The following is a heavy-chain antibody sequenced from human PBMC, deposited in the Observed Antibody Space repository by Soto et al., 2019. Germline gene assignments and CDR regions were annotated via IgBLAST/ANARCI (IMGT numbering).Heavy chain of an antibody. J-gene: IGHJ4*02. CDR3: ALNPYYDLLTGYQYYFDY. CDR1: GGSISSSSYY. V-gene: IGHV4-39*01. CDR2: IYYSGST. Sequence: RSLTCTVSGGSISSSSYYWGWIRQPPGKGLEWIGSIYYSGSTYYNPSLKSRVTISVDTSKNQFSLKLSSVTAADTAVYYCALNPYYDLLTGYQYYFDYWGQGTLVTVSS. D-gene: IGHD3-9*01.